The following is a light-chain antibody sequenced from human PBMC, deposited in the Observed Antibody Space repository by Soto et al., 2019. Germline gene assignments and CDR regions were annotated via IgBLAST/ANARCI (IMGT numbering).Light chain of an antibody. Sequence: PVLTQSSSASASLGSSVKLTCTLSSGHSSYIIAWHQQQPGKAPRYLMKLEGSGSYNKGSGVPDRFSVSSSGADRYLTISNLQFEDEADYYCETWDSNTHVFGGGTKLTVL. CDR1: SGHSSYI. CDR3: ETWDSNTHV. CDR2: LEGSGSY. V-gene: IGLV4-60*02. J-gene: IGLJ3*02.